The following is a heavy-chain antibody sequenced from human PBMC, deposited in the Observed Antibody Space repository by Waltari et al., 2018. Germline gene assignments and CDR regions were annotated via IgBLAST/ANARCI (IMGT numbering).Heavy chain of an antibody. V-gene: IGHV3-23*01. CDR1: GFTFSSYA. CDR2: ISCSGGRT. Sequence: EVQLLESGGGLVQPGGSLRLSCAASGFTFSSYAMSWVRQAPGRGLGWFSAISCSGGRTYYADAVKGRFTISRDNSKNTLYLQMNSLRAEDTAVYYWAKDAYYYDSSGYYYFDYWGQGTLVTVSS. J-gene: IGHJ4*02. CDR3: AKDAYYYDSSGYYYFDY. D-gene: IGHD3-22*01.